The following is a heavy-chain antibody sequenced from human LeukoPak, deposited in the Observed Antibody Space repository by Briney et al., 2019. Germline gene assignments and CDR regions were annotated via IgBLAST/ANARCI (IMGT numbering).Heavy chain of an antibody. CDR3: AKDRQPYCSGGSCYSGFDY. D-gene: IGHD2-15*01. CDR2: ISSSSSYI. J-gene: IGHJ4*02. Sequence: GGSLRLSCAASGFTFSNYWMSWVRQAPGKGLEWVSSISSSSSYIYYADSVKGRFTISRDNAKNSLYLQMNSLRAEDTAVYYCAKDRQPYCSGGSCYSGFDYWGQGTLVTVSS. V-gene: IGHV3-21*01. CDR1: GFTFSNYW.